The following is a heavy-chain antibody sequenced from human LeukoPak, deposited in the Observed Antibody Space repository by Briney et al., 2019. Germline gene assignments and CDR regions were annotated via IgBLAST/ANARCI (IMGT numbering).Heavy chain of an antibody. D-gene: IGHD3-10*01. J-gene: IGHJ4*02. CDR2: FDPEDGET. CDR3: ATGPLSGSYPFGY. CDR1: GYTLTELS. Sequence: VSVKVSCKVSGYTLTELSMHWVRQAPGKGLEWMGGFDPEDGETIYAQKFQGRVTMTEDTSTDTAYMELSSLRAEDTAVYYCATGPLSGSYPFGYWGQGTLVTVSS. V-gene: IGHV1-24*01.